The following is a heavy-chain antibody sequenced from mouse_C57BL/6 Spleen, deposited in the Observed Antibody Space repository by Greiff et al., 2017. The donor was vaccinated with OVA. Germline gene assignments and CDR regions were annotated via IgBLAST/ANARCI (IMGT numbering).Heavy chain of an antibody. CDR1: GFTFSDYG. CDR3: AREITTVVATDAY. D-gene: IGHD1-1*01. CDR2: ISSGSSTI. V-gene: IGHV5-17*01. Sequence: EVMLVESGGGLVKPGGSLKLSCAASGFTFSDYGMHWVRQAPEKGLEWVAYISSGSSTIYYADTVKGRFTISRDNAKNTLFLQMTSLRSEDTAMYYCAREITTVVATDAYWGQGTLVTVSA. J-gene: IGHJ3*01.